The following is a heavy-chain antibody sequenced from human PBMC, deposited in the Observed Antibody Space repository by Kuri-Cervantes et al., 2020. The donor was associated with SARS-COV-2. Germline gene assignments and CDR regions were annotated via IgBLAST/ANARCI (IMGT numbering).Heavy chain of an antibody. Sequence: GSLRLSCTVSGGSISSSSYYWGWIRQPPGKGLEWIGSIYYSGSTYYNPSLKSRVTISVDTSKNQFSLKLSSVTAADTAVYYCARRHYDILAYGMDVWGQGTTVTVSS. CDR1: GGSISSSSYY. V-gene: IGHV4-39*01. CDR2: IYYSGST. CDR3: ARRHYDILAYGMDV. J-gene: IGHJ6*02. D-gene: IGHD3-9*01.